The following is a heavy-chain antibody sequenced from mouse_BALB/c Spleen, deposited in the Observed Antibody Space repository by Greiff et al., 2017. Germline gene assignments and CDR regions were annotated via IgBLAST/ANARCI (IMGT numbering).Heavy chain of an antibody. J-gene: IGHJ3*01. CDR2: IRLKSNNYAT. D-gene: IGHD4-1*01. CDR1: GFTFSNYW. V-gene: IGHV6-6*02. Sequence: EVQGVESGGGLVQPGGSMKLSCVASGFTFSNYWMNWVRQSPEKGLEWVAEIRLKSNNYATHYAESVKGRFTISRDDSKSSVYLQMNNLRAEDTGIYYCTLSMTGAYWGQGTLVTVSA. CDR3: TLSMTGAY.